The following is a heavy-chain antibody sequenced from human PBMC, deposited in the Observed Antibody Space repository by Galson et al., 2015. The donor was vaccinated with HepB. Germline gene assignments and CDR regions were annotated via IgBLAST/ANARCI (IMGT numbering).Heavy chain of an antibody. D-gene: IGHD2-2*01. V-gene: IGHV1-46*01. CDR3: ATSLITEYYYFGMDV. CDR2: INPSGGST. Sequence: SVKVSCKASGYTFTSYYMHWVRQAPGQGLEWMGVINPSGGSTSYAQKFQGRVIMTRDTSTSTVYTELSSLRSEDTAVYYCATSLITEYYYFGMDVWGQGTTVTVSS. CDR1: GYTFTSYY. J-gene: IGHJ6*02.